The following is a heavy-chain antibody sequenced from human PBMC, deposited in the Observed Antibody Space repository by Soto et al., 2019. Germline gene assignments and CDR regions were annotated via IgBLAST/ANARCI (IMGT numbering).Heavy chain of an antibody. CDR2: IFDGGST. Sequence: SETLSLTCTVSGGSISNFYCSWIRQPPGQGLEWIGYIFDGGSTKYNPSLNTRVTISVDTSKNLCSLRLSSVTAADTAVYYCAADFFGSGSSHSGRYYYGMDVWGQATKVTAP. D-gene: IGHD3-10*01. CDR3: AADFFGSGSSHSGRYYYGMDV. V-gene: IGHV4-59*01. CDR1: GGSISNFY. J-gene: IGHJ6*02.